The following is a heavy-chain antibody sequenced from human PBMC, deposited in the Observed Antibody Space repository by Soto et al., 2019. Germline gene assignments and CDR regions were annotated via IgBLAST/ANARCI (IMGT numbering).Heavy chain of an antibody. D-gene: IGHD2-2*01. CDR1: GGSSSRSSYY. Sequence: ETLSLTCTVSGGSSSRSSYYWGWIRQPPGKGLEWIGSIYYSGSTYYNPSLKSRVTISVDTSKNQFSLKLSSVPAADTAVYYCAAVVPAAMPAWFGELLLYYFDYWGQRTLVTVSS. CDR3: AAVVPAAMPAWFGELLLYYFDY. CDR2: IYYSGST. J-gene: IGHJ4*02. V-gene: IGHV4-39*01.